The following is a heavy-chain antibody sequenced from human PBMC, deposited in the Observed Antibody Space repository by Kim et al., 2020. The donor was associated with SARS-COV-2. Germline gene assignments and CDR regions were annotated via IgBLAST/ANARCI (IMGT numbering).Heavy chain of an antibody. CDR1: GGSISSYY. CDR3: ARRRLVKVQGSTSGYSYGYFDY. J-gene: IGHJ4*02. Sequence: SETLSLTCTVSGGSISSYYWSWIRQPPGKGLEWIGYIYYSGSTNYNPSLKSRVTISVDTSKNQFSLKLSSVTAADTAVYYCARRRLVKVQGSTSGYSYGYFDYWGQGTLVTVSS. V-gene: IGHV4-59*08. D-gene: IGHD5-18*01. CDR2: IYYSGST.